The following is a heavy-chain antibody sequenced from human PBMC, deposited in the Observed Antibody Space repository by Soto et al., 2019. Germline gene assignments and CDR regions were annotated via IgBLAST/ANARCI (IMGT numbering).Heavy chain of an antibody. CDR2: IDPSDSYT. CDR3: ARHAIEYSSSSVSY. J-gene: IGHJ4*02. V-gene: IGHV5-10-1*01. D-gene: IGHD6-6*01. CDR1: GYSFTSYW. Sequence: PGESLKISCKGSGYSFTSYWISWVRQMPGKGLEWMGRIDPSDSYTNYSPSFQGHVTISAGKSISTAYLQWSSLKASDTAMYYCARHAIEYSSSSVSYWGQGTLVTVSS.